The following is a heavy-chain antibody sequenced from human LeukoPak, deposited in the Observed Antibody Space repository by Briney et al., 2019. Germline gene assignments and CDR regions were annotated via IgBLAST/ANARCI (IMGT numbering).Heavy chain of an antibody. J-gene: IGHJ4*02. CDR2: IYYSEST. D-gene: IGHD4-17*01. CDR1: GGSIRSSSYH. V-gene: IGHV4-39*01. CDR3: GRRYGDYGIDY. Sequence: SETLSLTCTVSGGSIRSSSYHWGWIRQPPGKGLEWIGSIYYSESTYSPSLKSRVTISVDTSKNQFSLKLSSVTAADTAVYYCGRRYGDYGIDYWGQGTLVTVSS.